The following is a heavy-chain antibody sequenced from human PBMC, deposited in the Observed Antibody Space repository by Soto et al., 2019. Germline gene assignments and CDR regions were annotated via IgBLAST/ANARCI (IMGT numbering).Heavy chain of an antibody. D-gene: IGHD5-12*01. CDR1: GGSISGGDYY. Sequence: KPSETLSLTCTVSGGSISGGDYYWSWIRQPPGKGLEWIGYIYYSGSTYYNPSLKSRVTISVDTSKNQFSLKLSSVTAADTAVYYCAREPIVRGYSGYDTYYYYYGMDVWGQGTTVTVSS. V-gene: IGHV4-30-4*01. CDR2: IYYSGST. CDR3: AREPIVRGYSGYDTYYYYYGMDV. J-gene: IGHJ6*02.